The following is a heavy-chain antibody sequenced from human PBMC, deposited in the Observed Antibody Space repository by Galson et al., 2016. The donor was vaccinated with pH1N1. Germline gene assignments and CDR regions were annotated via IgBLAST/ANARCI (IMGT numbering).Heavy chain of an antibody. Sequence: CAISGDSVSSNSATWNWIRQSPSRGLEWLGRTYYRSKWYNEYAESVKSRIIISPDTSKNQLSLQLNSVTPADTAVYYCARGVIDYDFWSGYQDHAAFDIWGQGTMVIVSS. J-gene: IGHJ3*02. D-gene: IGHD3-3*01. CDR1: GDSVSSNSAT. CDR3: ARGVIDYDFWSGYQDHAAFDI. V-gene: IGHV6-1*01. CDR2: TYYRSKWYN.